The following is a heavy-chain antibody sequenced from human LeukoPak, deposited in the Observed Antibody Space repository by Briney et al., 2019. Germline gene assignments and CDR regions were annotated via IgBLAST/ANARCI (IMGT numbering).Heavy chain of an antibody. CDR3: AKDYGSGTYPLDY. CDR1: GFTFSNYA. V-gene: IGHV3-23*01. J-gene: IGHJ4*02. D-gene: IGHD3-10*01. CDR2: ISGSGGST. Sequence: HPGGSLRLSCAASGFTFSNYAMSWVRQAPGKGLEWVSGISGSGGSTYYADSVKGRFTISRDNSKNTLYLQMNSLRAEDTAVFYCAKDYGSGTYPLDYWGQGTLVTVSS.